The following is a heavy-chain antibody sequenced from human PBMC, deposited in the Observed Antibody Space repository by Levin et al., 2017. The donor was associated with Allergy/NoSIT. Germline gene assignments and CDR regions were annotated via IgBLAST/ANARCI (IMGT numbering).Heavy chain of an antibody. CDR2: IYHSGST. V-gene: IGHV4-4*02. D-gene: IGHD3-16*01. CDR3: ARDRGTYAVEGAFDI. J-gene: IGHJ3*02. CDR1: GGSISSSNW. Sequence: SQTLSLTCAVSGGSISSSNWWSWVRQPPGKGLEWIGEIYHSGSTNYNPSLKSRVTISVDKSKNQFSLKLSSVTAADTAVYDCARDRGTYAVEGAFDIWGQGTMVTVSS.